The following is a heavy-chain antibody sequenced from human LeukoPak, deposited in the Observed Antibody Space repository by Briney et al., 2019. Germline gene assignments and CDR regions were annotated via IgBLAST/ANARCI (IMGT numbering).Heavy chain of an antibody. D-gene: IGHD6-13*01. CDR2: IRYDGSNK. J-gene: IGHJ6*03. CDR3: ARDTGPRSSSWYYYYYYYMDV. CDR1: GFTFSSYG. V-gene: IGHV3-30*02. Sequence: GGSLRLSCAASGFTFSSYGMHWVRQAPGKGLEWVAFIRYDGSNKYYADSVKGRFTISRDNSKNTLYLQMNSLRAEDTAVYYRARDTGPRSSSWYYYYYYYMDVWGKGTTVTVSS.